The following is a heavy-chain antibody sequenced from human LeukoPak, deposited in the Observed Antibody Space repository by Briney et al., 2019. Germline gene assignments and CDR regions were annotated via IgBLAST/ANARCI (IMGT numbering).Heavy chain of an antibody. D-gene: IGHD6-19*01. CDR3: PRVGSGGAWFDF. V-gene: IGHV4-59*01. Sequence: SETLSLTCTVSSVSLTNYYWSWIRQPPGKGLEWIGYIFFSGTTNYNPSLKSRVTISVDTSKNQFSLKMTSVTAADTAVYFCPRVGSGGAWFDFWGQGTLVTVSS. CDR1: SVSLTNYY. CDR2: IFFSGTT. J-gene: IGHJ4*02.